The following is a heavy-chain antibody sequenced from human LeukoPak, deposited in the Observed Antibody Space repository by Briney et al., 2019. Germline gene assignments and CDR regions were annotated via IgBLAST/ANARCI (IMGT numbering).Heavy chain of an antibody. V-gene: IGHV1-2*02. CDR3: ARENSSTSCYWFDP. CDR1: GYTLTELS. CDR2: INPNSGGT. D-gene: IGHD2-2*01. J-gene: IGHJ5*02. Sequence: ASVKVSCEVSGYTLTELSMHWVRQAPGQGLEWMGWINPNSGGTNYAQKFQGRVTMTSDTSISTAYMELSRLRSDDTAVYYCARENSSTSCYWFDPWGQGTLVTVSS.